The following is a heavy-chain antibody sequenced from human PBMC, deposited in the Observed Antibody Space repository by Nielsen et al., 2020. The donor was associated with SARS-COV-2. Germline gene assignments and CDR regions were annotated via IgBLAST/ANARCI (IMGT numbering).Heavy chain of an antibody. Sequence: ASVKVSCKDSGYTFTTDGIHWVRQAPGQRLEWMGWINPGNGNTKYSQKFQGRVTITADESTSTAYMDLSSLRSEDAAVYFCATVRLGELFRFDYWGQGTQVTVSS. CDR1: GYTFTTDG. CDR2: INPGNGNT. D-gene: IGHD3-16*01. CDR3: ATVRLGELFRFDY. J-gene: IGHJ4*02. V-gene: IGHV1-3*01.